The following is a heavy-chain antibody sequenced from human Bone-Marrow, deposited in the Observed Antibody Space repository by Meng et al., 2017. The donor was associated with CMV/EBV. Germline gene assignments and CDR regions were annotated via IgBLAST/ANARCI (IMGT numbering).Heavy chain of an antibody. CDR3: ARDKGTMYSSGRGAFDI. CDR1: GFTFSSYW. J-gene: IGHJ3*02. Sequence: LSLTCAASGFTFSSYWMSWVRQAPGKGLEWVANIKQDGSEKYSVDSVKGRFTISRDNAKNSLYLQMNSLRAEDTAVYYCARDKGTMYSSGRGAFDIWGQGTMVTVSS. D-gene: IGHD6-19*01. CDR2: IKQDGSEK. V-gene: IGHV3-7*01.